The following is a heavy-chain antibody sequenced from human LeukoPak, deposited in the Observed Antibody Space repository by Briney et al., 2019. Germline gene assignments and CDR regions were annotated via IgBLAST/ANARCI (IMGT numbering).Heavy chain of an antibody. CDR2: ISGSGGTT. V-gene: IGHV3-23*01. Sequence: GSLRLSFAASGFPFSSYALSWVRQAPGKGLEWVSAISGSGGTTYYADSVKGRFTISRDNSKNTLYLQMNSLRAEDTAVYYCHCRAGNQGSWGQGTLVTVSS. D-gene: IGHD1-14*01. CDR1: GFPFSSYA. CDR3: HCRAGNQGS. J-gene: IGHJ5*02.